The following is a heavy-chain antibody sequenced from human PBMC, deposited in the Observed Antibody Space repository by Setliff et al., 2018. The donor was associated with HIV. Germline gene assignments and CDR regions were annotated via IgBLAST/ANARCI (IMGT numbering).Heavy chain of an antibody. J-gene: IGHJ4*02. CDR1: GYTFTDFY. CDR2: INPKSGVA. D-gene: IGHD3-10*01. Sequence: ASVKVSCKASGYTFTDFYIHWVRQAPGQGLEWIGRINPKSGVAYYLKNFQGRFTMTRDTTTNTVYMELSSLRAEDTAVYYCVRERVGGYFDYWGQGTLVTVSS. CDR3: VRERVGGYFDY. V-gene: IGHV1-2*06.